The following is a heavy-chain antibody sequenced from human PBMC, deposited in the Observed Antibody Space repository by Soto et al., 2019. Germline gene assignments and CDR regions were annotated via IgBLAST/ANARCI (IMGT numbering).Heavy chain of an antibody. V-gene: IGHV1-69*02. J-gene: IGHJ4*02. CDR1: GGTFSNYP. Sequence: QVQLVQSGAEVRKPGSSVKVSCQASGGTFSNYPVTWVRQAPGPGLEWMGRLIPTLGLANYAQKFRGRLTITADKSTTTADMELRSLRSEDTAIYYGARFKLGDDYWGQGTLVTVSS. CDR3: ARFKLGDDY. D-gene: IGHD5-12*01. CDR2: LIPTLGLA.